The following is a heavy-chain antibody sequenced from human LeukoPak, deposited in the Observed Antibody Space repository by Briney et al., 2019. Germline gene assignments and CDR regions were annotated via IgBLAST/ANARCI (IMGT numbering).Heavy chain of an antibody. CDR2: IYYSGST. CDR1: GGSISSYY. D-gene: IGHD3-22*01. V-gene: IGHV4-59*12. J-gene: IGHJ4*02. CDR3: ARARLLLRFSFDY. Sequence: PSETLSLTCTVSGGSISSYYWSWLRQPPGKGLEWIGYIYYSGSTNYNPSLKSRVTISVDTSKNQFSLKLSSVTAADTAVYYCARARLLLRFSFDYWGQGTLVTVSS.